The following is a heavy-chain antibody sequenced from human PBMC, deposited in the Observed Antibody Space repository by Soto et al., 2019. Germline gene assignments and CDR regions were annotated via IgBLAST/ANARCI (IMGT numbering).Heavy chain of an antibody. D-gene: IGHD6-13*01. V-gene: IGHV3-33*01. CDR2: IWFDGSNK. CDR3: ARDEYSSSSRAFDI. J-gene: IGHJ3*02. Sequence: QVQLVESGGGVVQPGRSLRLSCAAAGFTFSNYGMHWVRQAPGKGLEWVPVIWFDGSNKYYADYVKGRFTISRDNSKNTLDLQMNSLRAEDTAVYYCARDEYSSSSRAFDIWGQGTMVPVSS. CDR1: GFTFSNYG.